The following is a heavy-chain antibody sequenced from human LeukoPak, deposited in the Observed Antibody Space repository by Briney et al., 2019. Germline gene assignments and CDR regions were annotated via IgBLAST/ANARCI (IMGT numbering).Heavy chain of an antibody. D-gene: IGHD6-19*01. CDR2: INPYNGNT. CDR3: ARVIGMAAFDY. V-gene: IGHV1-18*01. CDR1: GYTFTSYA. Sequence: GASVKVSRKASGYTFTSYAMNWVRQAPGQGLEWMGWINPYNGNTNYAQKFQGRVTMTTDTSTSTAYVELRSLRSDDTAVYYCARVIGMAAFDYWGQGTLVTVSS. J-gene: IGHJ4*02.